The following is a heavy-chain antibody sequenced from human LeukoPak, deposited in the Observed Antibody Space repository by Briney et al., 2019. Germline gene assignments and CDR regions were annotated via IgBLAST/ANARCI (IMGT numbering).Heavy chain of an antibody. CDR2: INHSGST. J-gene: IGHJ4*02. D-gene: IGHD2-2*01. CDR1: GGSVSSGSYY. Sequence: SETLSLTCTVSGGSVSSGSYYWSWIRQPPGKGLEWIGEINHSGSTNYNPSLKSRVTISVDTSKNQFSLKLSSVTAADTAVYYCARGLEDIVVVPAAMPGGAFDYWGQGTLVTVSS. CDR3: ARGLEDIVVVPAAMPGGAFDY. V-gene: IGHV4-61*01.